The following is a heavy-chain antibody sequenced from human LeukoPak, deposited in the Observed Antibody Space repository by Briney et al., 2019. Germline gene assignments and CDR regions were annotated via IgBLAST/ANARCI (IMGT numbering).Heavy chain of an antibody. V-gene: IGHV3-9*01. J-gene: IGHJ6*03. D-gene: IGHD1-26*01. CDR1: GFIFEDYA. Sequence: GGSLRLSCAVSGFIFEDYAMHWVRQAPGKGLEWVSSITWNSGNVAYADSVKGRFSISRDNAKNSPYLQMISLRAEDTAVYYCARDRGIVGTTGYYYMDVWGKGTTVTVS. CDR2: ITWNSGNV. CDR3: ARDRGIVGTTGYYYMDV.